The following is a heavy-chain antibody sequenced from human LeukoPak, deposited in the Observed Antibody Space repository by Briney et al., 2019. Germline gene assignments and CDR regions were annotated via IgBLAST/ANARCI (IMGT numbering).Heavy chain of an antibody. CDR2: IKHDGSEKKDGSEK. V-gene: IGHV3-7*02. CDR3: ARSGRGVDSFYFYMDV. J-gene: IGHJ6*03. D-gene: IGHD3-10*01. Sequence: GGSLRLSCEASGFTFSQYWMSWVRQTPGKGLERVANIKHDGSEKKDGSEKNYVYSVKGRFTISRDNAKNSLYLQMNSLRAEDTAVYYCARSGRGVDSFYFYMDVWGKVTTVTVSS. CDR1: GFTFSQYW.